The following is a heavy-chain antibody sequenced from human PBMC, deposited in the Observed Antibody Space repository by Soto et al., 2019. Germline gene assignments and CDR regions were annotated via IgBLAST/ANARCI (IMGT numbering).Heavy chain of an antibody. V-gene: IGHV3-23*01. CDR1: GFTFSSYA. D-gene: IGHD6-19*01. Sequence: EVQLLESGGGLVQPGGSLRLSCAASGFTFSSYAMSWVRQAPGKGLEWVSAISGSGGSTYYADSVKGRFTISRDNSKNTRYLQMNSLRAEGTAVYYCAKAPRIAVAGGFDYWGQGTLVTVSS. CDR2: ISGSGGST. CDR3: AKAPRIAVAGGFDY. J-gene: IGHJ4*02.